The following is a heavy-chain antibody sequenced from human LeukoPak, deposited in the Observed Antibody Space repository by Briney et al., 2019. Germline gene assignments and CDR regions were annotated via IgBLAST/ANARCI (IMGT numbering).Heavy chain of an antibody. J-gene: IGHJ5*02. Sequence: PGGSLRLSCAASGFTFSSYSMNWVRQAPGKGLEWVSSISSSGSYIYYADSVKGRFTISRDNAKNSLYLQMNSLRAEDAAVYYCARCIAAAGTYWFDPWGQGTLVTVSS. V-gene: IGHV3-21*01. D-gene: IGHD6-13*01. CDR2: ISSSGSYI. CDR1: GFTFSSYS. CDR3: ARCIAAAGTYWFDP.